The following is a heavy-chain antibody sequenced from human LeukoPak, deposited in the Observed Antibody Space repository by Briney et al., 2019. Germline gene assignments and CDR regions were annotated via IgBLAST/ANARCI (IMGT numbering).Heavy chain of an antibody. CDR2: IYYSGST. V-gene: IGHV4-61*01. D-gene: IGHD2-2*01. Sequence: SETLSLTCSVSGYSISSGYYWSWIRQPPGKGLEWIGYIYYSGSTNYNPSLKSRVTISVDTSKNQFSLKLSSVTAADTAVYYCARGGYANSYGYWGQGALVTVSS. CDR1: GYSISSGYY. CDR3: ARGGYANSYGY. J-gene: IGHJ4*02.